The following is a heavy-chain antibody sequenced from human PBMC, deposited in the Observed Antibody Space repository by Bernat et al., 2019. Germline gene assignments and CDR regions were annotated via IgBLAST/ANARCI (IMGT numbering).Heavy chain of an antibody. CDR2: IYYSGST. V-gene: IGHV4-39*01. CDR3: ARLPHIIYLRVGEYDSSGPNDY. J-gene: IGHJ4*02. D-gene: IGHD3-22*01. Sequence: QLQLQESGPGLVKPSETLSLTCTVSGGSISSSSYYWGWIRQPPGKGLEWIGSIYYSGSTYYNPSLKSRVTISVDTSKNQFSLKLSSVTAADTAVYYCARLPHIIYLRVGEYDSSGPNDYWGQGTLVTVSS. CDR1: GGSISSSSYY.